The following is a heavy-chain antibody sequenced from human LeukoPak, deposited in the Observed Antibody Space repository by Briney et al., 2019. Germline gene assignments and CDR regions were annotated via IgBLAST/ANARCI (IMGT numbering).Heavy chain of an antibody. V-gene: IGHV4-34*01. CDR1: GGSFSGYY. CDR2: INHSGST. Sequence: SETLSLTCAVYGGSFSGYYWSWIRQPPGKGLEWIGEINHSGSTNYNPSLKSRVTISVDTSKNQFSLKLSSVTAADTAVYYCARARRSIAARPSYYYYMDVWGKGTTVTVSS. D-gene: IGHD6-6*01. J-gene: IGHJ6*03. CDR3: ARARRSIAARPSYYYYMDV.